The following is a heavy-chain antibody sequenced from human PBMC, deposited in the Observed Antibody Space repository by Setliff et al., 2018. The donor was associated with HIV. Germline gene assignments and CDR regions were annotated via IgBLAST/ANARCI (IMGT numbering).Heavy chain of an antibody. D-gene: IGHD3-16*01. CDR3: AREIGGDYRVGDAFDI. CDR2: INHSGRT. J-gene: IGHJ3*02. Sequence: SETLSLTCGFYGGSVSDYSWSWVRQSPGKGLEWIGEINHSGRTSYNPSLKSRVTISLDRSGNQFSLKLTSVTAADTAVYYCAREIGGDYRVGDAFDIWGQGTMVTV. CDR1: GGSVSDYS. V-gene: IGHV4-34*01.